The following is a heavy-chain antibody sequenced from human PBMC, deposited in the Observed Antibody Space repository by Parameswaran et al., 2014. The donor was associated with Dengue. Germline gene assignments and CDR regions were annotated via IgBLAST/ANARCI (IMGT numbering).Heavy chain of an antibody. CDR2: ISYDGSNK. J-gene: IGHJ4*02. Sequence: WIRQPPGKGLEWVAFISYDGSNKYYADSVRGRFTISRDNSQNTLYLQMNSLRAEDTAVYYCVRDEGYSYANFDYWGQGTLVTVSS. V-gene: IGHV3-30-3*01. CDR3: VRDEGYSYANFDY. D-gene: IGHD5-18*01.